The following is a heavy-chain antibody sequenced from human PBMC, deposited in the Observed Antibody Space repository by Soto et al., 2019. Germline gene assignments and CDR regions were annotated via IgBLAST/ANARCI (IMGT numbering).Heavy chain of an antibody. V-gene: IGHV4-61*01. J-gene: IGHJ5*02. CDR1: GGSVSSGSYY. Sequence: SETLSLTCTVSGGSVSSGSYYWSWIRQPPGKGLEWIGYIYYSGSTNYNPSLKSRVTISVDTSKNQFSLKLSSVTAADTAVYYCARLNDRDWFDPWGQGTLVTVSS. CDR3: ARLNDRDWFDP. D-gene: IGHD1-1*01. CDR2: IYYSGST.